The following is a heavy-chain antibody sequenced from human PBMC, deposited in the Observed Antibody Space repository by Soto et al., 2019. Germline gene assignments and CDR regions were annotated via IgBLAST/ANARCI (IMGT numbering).Heavy chain of an antibody. J-gene: IGHJ4*02. CDR3: AKAFSRGARFLEWLRGVRFDY. CDR1: GYFFNDYH. V-gene: IGHV1-2*02. D-gene: IGHD3-3*01. Sequence: ASLKVSCKTSGYFFNDYHMHWVRKAPGQGLEWMGWINPKNGDTNYAQKFQDRVTMTRDTSISTVYIELSRLTSDDTAVYYCAKAFSRGARFLEWLRGVRFDYWGQGTLVTVSS. CDR2: INPKNGDT.